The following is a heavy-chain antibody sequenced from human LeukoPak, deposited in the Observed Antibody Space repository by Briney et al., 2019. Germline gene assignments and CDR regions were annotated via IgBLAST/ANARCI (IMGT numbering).Heavy chain of an antibody. CDR3: ARGPPLRYFDWLLSY. CDR2: IKQDGSEK. J-gene: IGHJ4*02. Sequence: GGSLRLSCAASGFTFSSYWMSWVRQAPGKGLEWVANIKQDGSEKYYVDSVKGRFTISRDNAKNSLYLQMNSLRAEDTAVYYCARGPPLRYFDWLLSYWGQGTLVTVSS. D-gene: IGHD3-9*01. V-gene: IGHV3-7*03. CDR1: GFTFSSYW.